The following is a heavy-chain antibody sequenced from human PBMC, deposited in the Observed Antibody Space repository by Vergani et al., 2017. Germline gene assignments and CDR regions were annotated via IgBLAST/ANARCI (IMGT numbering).Heavy chain of an antibody. J-gene: IGHJ6*02. V-gene: IGHV1-69-2*01. D-gene: IGHD5-12*01. CDR1: GYTFTDYY. CDR3: ATPRLRFSYYYYYGMDV. Sequence: EVQLVQSGAEVQKPGATVKISCKVSGYTFTDYYMHWVQQAPGKGLEWMGGFDPEDGETIYAQKFQGRVTMTEDTSTDTAYMELSSLRSEDTAVYYCATPRLRFSYYYYYGMDVWGQGTTVTVSS. CDR2: FDPEDGET.